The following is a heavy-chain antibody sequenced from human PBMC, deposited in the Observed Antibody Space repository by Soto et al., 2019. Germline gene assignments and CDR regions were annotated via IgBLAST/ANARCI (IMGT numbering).Heavy chain of an antibody. CDR3: AKMDAFNDDNY. Sequence: QLVESGGGVVQPGRSLRLSCAASGFTFSNYDMHWVRQAPGKGLEWVAVILSDGSNKYYADSVKGRFTISRDNFKNTLYLEMNSLRAEDTAVYYCAKMDAFNDDNYWGQGTLVTVSS. V-gene: IGHV3-30*18. J-gene: IGHJ4*02. CDR2: ILSDGSNK. D-gene: IGHD3-22*01. CDR1: GFTFSNYD.